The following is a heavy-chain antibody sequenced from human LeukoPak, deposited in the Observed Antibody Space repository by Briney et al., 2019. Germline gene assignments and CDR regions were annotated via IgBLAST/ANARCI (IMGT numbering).Heavy chain of an antibody. Sequence: GGSLRLSCSAPGFTFSSYAMHWVRQAPGKGLEYVSAISSNGGSTYYADSVKGRFTISRDNSKNTLYLQMSSLRAEDTAVYYCVKGVWFGEDYYGMDVWGKGTTVTVSS. CDR3: VKGVWFGEDYYGMDV. J-gene: IGHJ6*04. CDR2: ISSNGGST. CDR1: GFTFSSYA. V-gene: IGHV3-64D*06. D-gene: IGHD3-10*01.